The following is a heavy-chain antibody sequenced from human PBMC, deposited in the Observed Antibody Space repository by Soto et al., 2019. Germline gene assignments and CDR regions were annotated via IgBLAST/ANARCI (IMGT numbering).Heavy chain of an antibody. CDR1: GDRVSSNSAA. CDR2: TYYRSTWYN. CDR3: ARDDWRGYCSGGSCYWASSDYYYYYGMDV. Sequence: PSQTLSLTCAISGDRVSSNSAAWNWIRPSPSRGLEWLGRTYYRSTWYNDYAVSVKSRITINPDTSKNQFSLQLNSVTPEGTAVYYCARDDWRGYCSGGSCYWASSDYYYYYGMDVWGQGTTVTVSS. J-gene: IGHJ6*02. D-gene: IGHD2-15*01. V-gene: IGHV6-1*01.